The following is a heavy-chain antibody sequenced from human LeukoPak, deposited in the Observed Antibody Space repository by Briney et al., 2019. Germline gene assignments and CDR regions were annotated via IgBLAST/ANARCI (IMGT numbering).Heavy chain of an antibody. CDR3: ARKYSSGWTEPYYYGMDV. CDR2: IYHGEST. D-gene: IGHD6-19*01. V-gene: IGHV4-4*02. Sequence: PSGTLSLTCAVSGGSISSNNWWSWVRQPPGKGLEWIGEIYHGESTNYNPSLKSRVTISIDKSKNQFSLKLSSVTAADTAVYYCARKYSSGWTEPYYYGMDVWGQGTTVTVSS. J-gene: IGHJ6*02. CDR1: GGSISSNNW.